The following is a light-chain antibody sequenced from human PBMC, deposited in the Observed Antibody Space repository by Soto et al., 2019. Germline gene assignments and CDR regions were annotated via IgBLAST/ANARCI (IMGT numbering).Light chain of an antibody. Sequence: EIVLTQSPGTLSLSPGERATLSCRASQSVSVNSLAWYQQKGGQAPRLLIYAASTRATGVPDRFSGTGSGTDFALTISRLETDDSAVYYCQRYNNWPLTFGGGTKVDIK. J-gene: IGKJ4*01. CDR2: AAS. V-gene: IGKV3-20*01. CDR3: QRYNNWPLT. CDR1: QSVSVNS.